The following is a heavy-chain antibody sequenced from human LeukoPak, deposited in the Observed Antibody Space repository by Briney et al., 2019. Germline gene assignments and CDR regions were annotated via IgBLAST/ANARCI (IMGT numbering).Heavy chain of an antibody. CDR3: ARDVQSGSLDP. D-gene: IGHD3-3*01. J-gene: IGHJ5*02. CDR1: GLTFNSYT. V-gene: IGHV3-30*04. Sequence: GGPVTLSCAASGLTFNSYTMHWVRQAPGKGLEWVAFVLYDGSDQYYADSVKGRFTISRDNSKNTVYLQMNSLTVEDTAVYYCARDVQSGSLDPWGQGTLVTVSS. CDR2: VLYDGSDQ.